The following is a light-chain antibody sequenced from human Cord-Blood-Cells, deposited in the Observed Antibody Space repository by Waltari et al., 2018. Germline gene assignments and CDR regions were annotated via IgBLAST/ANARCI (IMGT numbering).Light chain of an antibody. CDR2: EGS. Sequence: QSALTQPASVSGSPGQSITISCTGTSSYVGSYNLVSWYQQHPGKPPKLMVYEGSKRPSGVSNRFSGSKSGNTASLTISGLQAEDEADYYCCSHAGSSTLVFGGGTKLTVL. J-gene: IGLJ3*02. CDR3: CSHAGSSTLV. CDR1: SSYVGSYNL. V-gene: IGLV2-23*01.